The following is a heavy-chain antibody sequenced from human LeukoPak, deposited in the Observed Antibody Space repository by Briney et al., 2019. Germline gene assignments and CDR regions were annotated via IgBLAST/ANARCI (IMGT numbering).Heavy chain of an antibody. J-gene: IGHJ4*02. CDR3: AKDRWSEWYTVLGPGDY. CDR2: IRFDGNNK. V-gene: IGHV3-30*02. Sequence: GGSLRLSCTASGFTFSSYGLLWVRQSPGKGLEWVAFIRFDGNNKYYADSVKGRFSISRDNSRNTLFLQMNSLRTEDTAVYYCAKDRWSEWYTVLGPGDYWGQGTLVTVSS. D-gene: IGHD3-3*01. CDR1: GFTFSSYG.